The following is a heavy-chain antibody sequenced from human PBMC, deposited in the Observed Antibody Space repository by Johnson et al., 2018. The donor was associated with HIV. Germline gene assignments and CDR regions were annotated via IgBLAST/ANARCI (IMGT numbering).Heavy chain of an antibody. CDR3: AKDITDQAI. J-gene: IGHJ3*02. Sequence: QVQLVESGGGVVQPGRSLRLSCAASGFTFSSYGMHWVRQAPGKGLEWVAVISYDGSNKYYADSVKGRFTISRDNSKNTLFLQMNSLRAEDTAVYYCAKDITDQAIWGQGTMVTVSS. CDR2: ISYDGSNK. V-gene: IGHV3-30*18. CDR1: GFTFSSYG.